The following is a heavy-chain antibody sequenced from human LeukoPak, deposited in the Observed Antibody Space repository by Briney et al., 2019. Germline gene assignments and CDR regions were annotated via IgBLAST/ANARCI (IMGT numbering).Heavy chain of an antibody. J-gene: IGHJ5*02. Sequence: GGSLRLSCAASGFSFSGSGMNWVRQASGKGLEWVGRMRSKANNYATVYAESVKGRFTISRNDSKNTAYLQMNSLKTEDTAVYYCTPVSGPISSLGSWGQGTLVTVTS. CDR3: TPVSGPISSLGS. V-gene: IGHV3-73*01. CDR2: MRSKANNYAT. D-gene: IGHD3-16*01. CDR1: GFSFSGSG.